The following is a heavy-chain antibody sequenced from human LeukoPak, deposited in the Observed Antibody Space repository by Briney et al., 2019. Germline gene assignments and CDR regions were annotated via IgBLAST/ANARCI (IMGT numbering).Heavy chain of an antibody. J-gene: IGHJ3*02. V-gene: IGHV1-2*06. D-gene: IGHD4-11*01. CDR2: LNPNYRDT. CDR1: GYSLAGYY. Sequence: GASVKGSCKNPGYSLAGYYIHWVRQAPGHMLEWMGRLNPNYRDTNFAQRFQGRVTMTRDTTITTAFMELNNLRSDDTAIYYCARGAYDYDAFDIWGQGTMVTVSS. CDR3: ARGAYDYDAFDI.